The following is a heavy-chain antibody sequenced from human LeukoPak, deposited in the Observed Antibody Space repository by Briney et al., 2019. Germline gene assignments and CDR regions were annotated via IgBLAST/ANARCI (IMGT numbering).Heavy chain of an antibody. V-gene: IGHV4-34*01. J-gene: IGHJ3*01. CDR3: ARAPYLSSGS. Sequence: SETLSLTCAVYGGSFSGYYWSWLRQSPGKGLEWIGEIDHSGSNNYNPYLQSRVTISLDTSKNQFSLKLSSVTAADTAVYYCARAPYLSSGSWGQGILVAVSS. CDR2: IDHSGSN. CDR1: GGSFSGYY. D-gene: IGHD3-22*01.